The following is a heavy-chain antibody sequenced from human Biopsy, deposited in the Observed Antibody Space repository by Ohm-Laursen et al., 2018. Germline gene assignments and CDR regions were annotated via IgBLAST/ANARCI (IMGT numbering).Heavy chain of an antibody. CDR2: INQSGST. D-gene: IGHD5-12*01. Sequence: TLSLTCTVSGGSLSSYFWNWIRQPPGKGLEWIGEINQSGSTKYNPSLKRRATLSADSSNSQFSLRLTAVTAADTAIYYCARGSGYFKLDVWGQGTTVTVSS. CDR3: ARGSGYFKLDV. CDR1: GGSLSSYF. V-gene: IGHV4-34*01. J-gene: IGHJ6*02.